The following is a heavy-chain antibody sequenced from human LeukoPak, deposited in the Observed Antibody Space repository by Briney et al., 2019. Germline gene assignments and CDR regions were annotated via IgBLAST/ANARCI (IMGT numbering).Heavy chain of an antibody. J-gene: IGHJ5*02. Sequence: GGSLRLSCTASGFILNTYAMSWVRQAPGKGLEWVSAMSGSGGVGYYADSVKGRFTISRDSSKNTLYLQMNSLRADDTAVYYCARDRVTRQWLSPGWFDPWGQGTLVTVSS. CDR3: ARDRVTRQWLSPGWFDP. D-gene: IGHD6-19*01. CDR2: MSGSGGVG. V-gene: IGHV3-23*01. CDR1: GFILNTYA.